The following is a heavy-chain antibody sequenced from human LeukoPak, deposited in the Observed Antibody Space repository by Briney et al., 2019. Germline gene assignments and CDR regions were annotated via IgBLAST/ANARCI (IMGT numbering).Heavy chain of an antibody. CDR3: ARPHGLLLRPEAWYFQH. Sequence: GGSLRLSCAASGFTFSSYAMHWVRQAPGKGLEWVAVISYDGSNKYYADSVKGRFTISRDNSKNTLHLQMNSLRAEDTAVYYCARPHGLLLRPEAWYFQHWGQGTLVTVSS. J-gene: IGHJ1*01. V-gene: IGHV3-30*04. CDR2: ISYDGSNK. CDR1: GFTFSSYA. D-gene: IGHD3-22*01.